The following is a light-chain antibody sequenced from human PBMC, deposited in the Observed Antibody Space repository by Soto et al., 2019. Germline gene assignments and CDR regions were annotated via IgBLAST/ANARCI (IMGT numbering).Light chain of an antibody. J-gene: IGLJ1*01. CDR3: SSYTTTSTLYV. CDR1: SSDVGYYDY. V-gene: IGLV2-14*01. CDR2: EVS. Sequence: QSVLTQPASVSGSPGQSITISCTGTSSDVGYYDYVSWYQQHPGKAPKLIIYEVSNRPSGVSNRFSGSKSGNTASLTISGLRAEDEADYFCSSYTTTSTLYVFGTGTKVTVL.